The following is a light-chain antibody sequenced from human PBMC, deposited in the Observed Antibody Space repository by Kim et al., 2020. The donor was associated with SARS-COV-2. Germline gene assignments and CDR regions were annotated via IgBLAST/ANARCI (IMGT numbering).Light chain of an antibody. Sequence: GKTVTISSTRSSGSIAINYVQWYQQRPGSAPTTVIYKDNQRPSGVPDRFSGSIDSSSNSASLTISGLKTEDEADYYCQSYDATNRVFGGGTQLTVL. CDR1: SGSIAINY. V-gene: IGLV6-57*03. CDR3: QSYDATNRV. CDR2: KDN. J-gene: IGLJ3*02.